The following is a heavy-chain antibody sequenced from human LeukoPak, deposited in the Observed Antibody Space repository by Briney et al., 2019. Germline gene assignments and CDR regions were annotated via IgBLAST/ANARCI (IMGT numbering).Heavy chain of an antibody. CDR2: ISGSGGST. J-gene: IGHJ4*02. V-gene: IGHV3-23*01. D-gene: IGHD3-9*01. CDR1: GFTFSSYA. CDR3: AKDPYDILTGYYRDFDY. Sequence: GGSLRLSCAASGFTFSSYAMSWVRQAPGKGLEWVSAISGSGGSTYYADSVKGRFTISRDNSKSTLYLQMNSLRAEDTAVYCCAKDPYDILTGYYRDFDYWGQGTLVTVSS.